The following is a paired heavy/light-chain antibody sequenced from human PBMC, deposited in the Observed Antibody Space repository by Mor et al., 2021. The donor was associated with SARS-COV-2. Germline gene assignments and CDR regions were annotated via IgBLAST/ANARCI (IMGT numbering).Heavy chain of an antibody. CDR1: GFTFSTYA. J-gene: IGHJ4*02. CDR2: ISNSGGGT. Sequence: EVQMLESGGGLVQPGGSLRLSCAASGFTFSTYAMSWVRQAPGKGLEWVSSISNSGGGTYYADSVKGRFTVYRDSSKNTLYLQMNSLRAEDTALYYCARVGGKGGVIVGSFDYWGQGTLVTVSS. D-gene: IGHD3-16*02. V-gene: IGHV3-23*01. CDR3: ARVGGKGGVIVGSFDY.
Light chain of an antibody. J-gene: IGKJ1*01. V-gene: IGKV2-30*02. Sequence: VVMTQSPLSLPVTLGQPASISCRSSQSLVHGDGNTYLSWFQQRPGQSPRRLIYKVSDRDSGVPDRFSGSGSGTDFTLKISRVEAEDVGIYYCMQGTHWPPWTFGQGTKVEIK. CDR2: KVS. CDR3: MQGTHWPPWT. CDR1: QSLVHGDGNTY.